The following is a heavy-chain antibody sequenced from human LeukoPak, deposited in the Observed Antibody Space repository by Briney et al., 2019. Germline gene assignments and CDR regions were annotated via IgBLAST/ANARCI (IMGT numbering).Heavy chain of an antibody. D-gene: IGHD3-22*01. V-gene: IGHV1-69*05. Sequence: SVKVSCKASGGTFSSYAISWVRQAPGQGLEWMGRIIPIVGTANYAQKFQGRVTITTDEPTSTAYMELSSLRSEDTAVYYCARGGDSSGYYHEYFQHWGQGTLVTVSS. CDR1: GGTFSSYA. CDR3: ARGGDSSGYYHEYFQH. CDR2: IIPIVGTA. J-gene: IGHJ1*01.